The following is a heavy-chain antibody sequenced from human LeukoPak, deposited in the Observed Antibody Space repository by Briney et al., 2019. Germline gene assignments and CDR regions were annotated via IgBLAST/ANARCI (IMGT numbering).Heavy chain of an antibody. CDR1: GFTFSNDG. CDR3: AKPKFPSGVYFFAS. V-gene: IGHV3-23*01. CDR2: IGVSGGPT. Sequence: QSGGSLRLSCAAAGFTFSNDGMGWVRQAPGKWLGWVSVIGVSGGPTYSADSVKGRFTISRDNSKNHLYLQMNSLRAEDTAVYYCAKPKFPSGVYFFASWGQGTLVTVSS. J-gene: IGHJ4*02. D-gene: IGHD7-27*01.